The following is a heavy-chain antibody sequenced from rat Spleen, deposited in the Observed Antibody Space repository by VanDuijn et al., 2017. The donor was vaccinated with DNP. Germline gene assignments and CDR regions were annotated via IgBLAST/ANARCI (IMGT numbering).Heavy chain of an antibody. D-gene: IGHD4-2*01. J-gene: IGHJ3*01. V-gene: IGHV5S13*01. CDR1: GFTFSNYG. CDR3: ARWSMAFAY. Sequence: EVQLVESGGGLVQPGRSLKLSCAASGFTFSNYGMAWVRQAPTKGLEWVASITNSGDNTYYRDSVKGRFTISRDNAKSTLYLQMDSLRSEDTATYYCARWSMAFAYWGQGTLVTVSS. CDR2: ITNSGDNT.